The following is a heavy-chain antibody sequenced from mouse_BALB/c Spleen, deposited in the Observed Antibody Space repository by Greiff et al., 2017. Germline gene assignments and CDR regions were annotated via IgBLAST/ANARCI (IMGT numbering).Heavy chain of an antibody. D-gene: IGHD1-1*01. J-gene: IGHJ2*01. V-gene: IGHV5-9*03. CDR2: ISSGGGNT. CDR1: GFTFSSYT. CDR3: ASSQRYYCDY. Sequence: EVKLMESGGGLVKPGGSLKLSCAASGFTFSSYTMSWVRQTPEKRLEWVATISSGGGNTYYPDSVKGRFTISRDNAKNNLYLQMSSLRSEDTALYYCASSQRYYCDYWGQGTTLTVSS.